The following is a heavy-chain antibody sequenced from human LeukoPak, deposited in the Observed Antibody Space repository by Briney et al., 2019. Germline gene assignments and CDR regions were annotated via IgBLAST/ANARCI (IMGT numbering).Heavy chain of an antibody. CDR2: INHSGST. CDR1: GGSFSSYY. D-gene: IGHD1-26*01. Sequence: SETLSLTCAVYGGSFSSYYWSWIRQPPGKGLEWIGEINHSGSTNYNPSLKSRVSISLDTSKNQFSLKLSSVTAADTAAYYCARAISGSYRRGGFFQYWGQGTLVTVSS. CDR3: ARAISGSYRRGGFFQY. V-gene: IGHV4-34*01. J-gene: IGHJ1*01.